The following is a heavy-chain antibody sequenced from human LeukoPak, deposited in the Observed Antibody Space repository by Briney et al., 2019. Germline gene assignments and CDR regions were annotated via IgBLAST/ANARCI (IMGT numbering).Heavy chain of an antibody. CDR2: IKSKADGGTT. Sequence: KPGGSLRLSCAASGFTFSNAWMSWVRRAPGKGLEWVGRIKSKADGGTTDYAAPVKVRFTISRDDSKTTLYLQMSSLKIEDTAVYYCTTDRGRTELPLFASWGQGTLVTVSS. D-gene: IGHD1-26*01. J-gene: IGHJ5*01. V-gene: IGHV3-15*01. CDR3: TTDRGRTELPLFAS. CDR1: GFTFSNAW.